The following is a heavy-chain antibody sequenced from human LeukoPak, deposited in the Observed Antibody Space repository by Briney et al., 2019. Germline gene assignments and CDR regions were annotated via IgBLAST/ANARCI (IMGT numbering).Heavy chain of an antibody. D-gene: IGHD2/OR15-2a*01. CDR1: GFTFSSYW. CDR3: ARGNIRGAFDI. J-gene: IGHJ3*02. V-gene: IGHV3-7*01. CDR2: IKQDGSEK. Sequence: GGSLRLSCAASGFTFSSYWMSWVRQAPGKGLEWVANIKQDGSEKYYVDSVKGRFTISRDNAKNSLYLQMNSLGAEDTAVYYCARGNIRGAFDIWGQGTMVTVSS.